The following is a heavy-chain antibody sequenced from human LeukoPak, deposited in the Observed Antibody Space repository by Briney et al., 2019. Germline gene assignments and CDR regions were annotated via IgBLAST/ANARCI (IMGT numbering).Heavy chain of an antibody. J-gene: IGHJ2*01. CDR1: GGSFRGYY. V-gene: IGHV4-34*01. CDR2: INHSGST. CDR3: ARVYYDSSGPHWYFDL. Sequence: SETLSLTCAVYGGSFRGYYWSWIRQPPGKGLEWIGEINHSGSTNYNPSLKSRVTISVDTSKNQFSLRLSSVTAADTAVYYCARVYYDSSGPHWYFDLWGRGTLVTVSS. D-gene: IGHD3-22*01.